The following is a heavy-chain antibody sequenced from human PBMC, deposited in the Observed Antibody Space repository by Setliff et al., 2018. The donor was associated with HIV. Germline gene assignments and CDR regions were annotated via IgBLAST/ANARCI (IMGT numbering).Heavy chain of an antibody. CDR2: IYTSGST. Sequence: SETLSLTCTVSGGSMSSGSYFWSWIRQPAGKGLEWIGRIYTSGSTYYNPSLKSRITISVDRSKNLFSLKLISVTAADQGVYYCARVPVAGANWFDPWGLGTLVTVSS. J-gene: IGHJ5*02. CDR3: ARVPVAGANWFDP. CDR1: GGSMSSGSYF. V-gene: IGHV4-61*02. D-gene: IGHD2-21*01.